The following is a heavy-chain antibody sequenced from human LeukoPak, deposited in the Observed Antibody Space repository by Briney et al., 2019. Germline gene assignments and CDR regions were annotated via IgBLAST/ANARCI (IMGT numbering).Heavy chain of an antibody. V-gene: IGHV4-39*01. CDR1: GDSISNNNWS. J-gene: IGHJ5*02. CDR3: AALPLTGGGGRGWFAA. D-gene: IGHD3-9*01. CDR2: MPFDEKVSDNEIP. Sequence: SETLSLTCSVSGDSISNNNWSWAWIRQLPGKGLEWIGTMPFDEKVSDNEIPSYNPSLKGRATISAEKSKNQLSLKVKSVTAADRASYSCAALPLTGGGGRGWFAAWGQGTLV.